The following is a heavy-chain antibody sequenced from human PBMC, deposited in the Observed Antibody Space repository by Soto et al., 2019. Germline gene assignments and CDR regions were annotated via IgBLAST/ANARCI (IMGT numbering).Heavy chain of an antibody. J-gene: IGHJ4*02. CDR3: ARSYSGGDAYFDY. CDR1: GASISTSNW. CDR2: IYHTGST. V-gene: IGHV4-4*02. Sequence: QVQLQESGPGLVNPSGTLSLTCVVSGASISTSNWWSWVRQPPGKGLEWIGEIYHTGSTYYNPSLQSRVTIAADRSKNQFSLNLASVTAADTAVYYCARSYSGGDAYFDYWGQGTVVTVSS. D-gene: IGHD2-21*02.